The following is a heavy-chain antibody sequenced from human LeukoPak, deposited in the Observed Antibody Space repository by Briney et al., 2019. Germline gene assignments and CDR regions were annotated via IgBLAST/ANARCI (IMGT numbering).Heavy chain of an antibody. V-gene: IGHV3-21*01. CDR2: IGSSSSYI. D-gene: IGHD6-13*01. CDR3: ARDALSSWYLDY. J-gene: IGHJ4*02. Sequence: GGSLRLSCAASGFTFSTYSMNWVRQAPGKGLQWVSSIGSSSSYIYYADSVKGRFTISRDNAKNSLYLQVNSLRAEDTAVYYCARDALSSWYLDYWGQGTLVTVSS. CDR1: GFTFSTYS.